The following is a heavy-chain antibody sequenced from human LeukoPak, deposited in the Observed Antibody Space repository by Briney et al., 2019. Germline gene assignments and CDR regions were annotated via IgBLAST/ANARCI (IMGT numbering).Heavy chain of an antibody. J-gene: IGHJ4*02. CDR1: GFTFSSYA. D-gene: IGHD3-22*01. CDR3: ARALSITMIVVVSY. Sequence: GRSLRLSCAASGFTFSSYAMHWVRKAPGKGLEWVAVISYDGSNKYYADSVKGRFTISRDNSKNALYLQMNSLRAEDTAVYYCARALSITMIVVVSYWGQGTLVTVSS. V-gene: IGHV3-30-3*01. CDR2: ISYDGSNK.